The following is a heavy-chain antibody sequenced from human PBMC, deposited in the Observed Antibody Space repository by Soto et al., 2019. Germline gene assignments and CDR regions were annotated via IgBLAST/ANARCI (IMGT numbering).Heavy chain of an antibody. CDR2: IYHSGST. V-gene: IGHV4-30-2*01. CDR1: GGSISSGGYS. D-gene: IGHD3-3*01. J-gene: IGHJ6*02. CDR3: AREVLDYDSWPYGMDV. Sequence: SETLSLTCAVSGGSISSGGYSWSWIRQPPGKGLEWIGYIYHSGSTYYNPSLKSRVTISVDGSKNQFSLKLSSVTAADTAVYYCAREVLDYDSWPYGMDVWGQGTTVTVSS.